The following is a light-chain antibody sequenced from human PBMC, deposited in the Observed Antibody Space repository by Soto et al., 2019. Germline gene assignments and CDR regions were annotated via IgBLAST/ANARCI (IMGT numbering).Light chain of an antibody. J-gene: IGKJ3*01. CDR3: QQSYGSPPFT. V-gene: IGKV1-39*01. CDR1: QDVSSY. CDR2: EAS. Sequence: DIQLTQSPSPLSSSVGDRVYITCRTSQDVSSYLNWYQAKPGKAPKLLVYEASTLESGVPSRFSCSGSGTDFTLTISRLQPEDSATYYCQQSYGSPPFTFGPGTRVDI.